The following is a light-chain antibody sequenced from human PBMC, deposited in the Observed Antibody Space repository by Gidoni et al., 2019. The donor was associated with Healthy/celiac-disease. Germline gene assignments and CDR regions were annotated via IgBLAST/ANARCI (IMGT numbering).Light chain of an antibody. CDR3: SSHTSSSTPL. CDR2: EVS. Sequence: QSALTQPASVSGSPGQSITISCTGTSSDVGGYNYGSWYQQHPGKAPKLMIYEVSNRPSGVSNRFSGSKSGNTASLTISGLQAEDEADYYCSSHTSSSTPLFGGGTKLTVL. CDR1: SSDVGGYNY. J-gene: IGLJ2*01. V-gene: IGLV2-14*01.